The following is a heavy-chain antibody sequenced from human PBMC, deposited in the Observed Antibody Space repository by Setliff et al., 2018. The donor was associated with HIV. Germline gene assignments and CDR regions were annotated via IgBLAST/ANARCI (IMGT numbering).Heavy chain of an antibody. CDR3: ARRPYYDSWSGHQAFDI. J-gene: IGHJ3*02. CDR1: GYSFTTYW. D-gene: IGHD3-3*01. CDR2: IYPYDSDT. Sequence: PGESLKISCKGSGYSFTTYWIGWVRQMPGKGLEWMGIIYPYDSDTRYSPSVQGQVIISADKSISTAYVQWSGLKASDTAMYYCARRPYYDSWSGHQAFDIWGQGTMVTVSS. V-gene: IGHV5-51*01.